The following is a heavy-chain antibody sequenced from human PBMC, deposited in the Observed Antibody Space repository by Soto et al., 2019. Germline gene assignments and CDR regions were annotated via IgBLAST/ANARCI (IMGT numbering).Heavy chain of an antibody. J-gene: IGHJ4*02. Sequence: EVRLVESGGGLVKPGGSLRLSCVASGFTFNKYSMNWVRQAPGKGLEWVSSITSKTGDQYYAASVEGRFIISSDNTKNSLSLHVTSLRDEDTAVYYCARDLMPNDRGLGDLAYWGQGTLVTVSS. CDR3: ARDLMPNDRGLGDLAY. CDR2: ITSKTGDQ. D-gene: IGHD3-22*01. V-gene: IGHV3-21*02. CDR1: GFTFNKYS.